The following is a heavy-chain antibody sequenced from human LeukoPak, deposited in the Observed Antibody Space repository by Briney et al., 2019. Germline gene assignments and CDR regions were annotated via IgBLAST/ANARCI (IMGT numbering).Heavy chain of an antibody. J-gene: IGHJ4*02. Sequence: GASVKVSCKASGYTFTSYAMHWVRQAPGQRLEWMGWINAGNGSTKYSQKFQGRVTITRDTSASTAYMELSSLRSEDTAVYYCARDSGSSWFFDYWGQGTLVTVSS. D-gene: IGHD6-13*01. CDR1: GYTFTSYA. V-gene: IGHV1-3*01. CDR2: INAGNGST. CDR3: ARDSGSSWFFDY.